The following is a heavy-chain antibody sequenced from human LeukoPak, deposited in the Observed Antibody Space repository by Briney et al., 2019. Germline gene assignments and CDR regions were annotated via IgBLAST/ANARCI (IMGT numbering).Heavy chain of an antibody. D-gene: IGHD3-16*01. CDR2: ISGVGSST. V-gene: IGHV3-23*01. CDR3: GAEWGVFYFDY. J-gene: IGHJ4*02. CDR1: GLTFSNYA. Sequence: GGSLRLSCAASGLTFSNYAMSWVRQAPGKGLEWISSISGVGSSTYYADSVKGRITISRDNSKNTLYLQMNSLRAEDTAVYYCGAEWGVFYFDYWGQGTLVTVSS.